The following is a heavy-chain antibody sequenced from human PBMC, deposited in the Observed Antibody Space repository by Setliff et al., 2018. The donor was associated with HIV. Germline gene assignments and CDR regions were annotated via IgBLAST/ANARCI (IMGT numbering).Heavy chain of an antibody. V-gene: IGHV4-31*03. CDR2: IYNTGST. CDR3: ARGGSRGSWYWDY. D-gene: IGHD6-13*01. Sequence: SETLSLTCTVTGGSISSGGFYWTWIRQHPGKGLEWIGYIYNTGSTYHSPSLGSRVSISVDRSKNHFSLRLSSVTAADTAVYYCARGGSRGSWYWDYWGQGTLVTVSS. CDR1: GGSISSGGFY. J-gene: IGHJ4*02.